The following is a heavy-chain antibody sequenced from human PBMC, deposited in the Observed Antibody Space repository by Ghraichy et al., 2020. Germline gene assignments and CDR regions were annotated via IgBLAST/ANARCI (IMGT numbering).Heavy chain of an antibody. CDR1: GGSISSYY. V-gene: IGHV4-59*01. CDR3: ASFELGTVTTSYYGMDV. J-gene: IGHJ6*02. D-gene: IGHD4-17*01. Sequence: SETLSLTCTVSGGSISSYYWSWIRQPPGKGLEWIGYIYYSGSTNYNPSLKSRVTISVDTSKNQFSLKLSSVTAADTAVYYCASFELGTVTTSYYGMDVWGQGTTVTVSS. CDR2: IYYSGST.